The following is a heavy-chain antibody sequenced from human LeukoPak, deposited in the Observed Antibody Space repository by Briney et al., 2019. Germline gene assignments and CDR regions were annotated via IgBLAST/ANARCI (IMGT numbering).Heavy chain of an antibody. CDR1: GGSISSYY. J-gene: IGHJ4*02. CDR3: ASSGWYY. Sequence: SETLSLTCTVSGGSISSYYWSWIRQPPGKGLEWIGYIYYSGSTNYNPSLKSRVAISVDTSKNQFSLKLSSVTAADTAVYYCASSGWYYWGQGTLVTVSS. CDR2: IYYSGST. D-gene: IGHD6-19*01. V-gene: IGHV4-59*08.